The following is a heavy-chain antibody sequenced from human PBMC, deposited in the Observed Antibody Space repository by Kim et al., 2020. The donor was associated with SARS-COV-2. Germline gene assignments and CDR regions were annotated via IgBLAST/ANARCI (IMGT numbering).Heavy chain of an antibody. V-gene: IGHV3-30*02. D-gene: IGHD1-7*01. J-gene: IGHJ4*02. CDR3: AKAQLELRMVFDY. Sequence: YADPVKGRFTISRDNSKNTLYLQMNSLRAEDTAVYYCAKAQLELRMVFDYWGQGTLVTVSS.